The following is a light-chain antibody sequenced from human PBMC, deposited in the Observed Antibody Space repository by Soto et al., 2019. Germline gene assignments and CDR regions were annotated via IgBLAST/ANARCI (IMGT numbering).Light chain of an antibody. CDR2: GAS. V-gene: IGKV1-13*02. CDR3: QHFNSYPIT. Sequence: IQLTQSPSSLSASVGDRVTITCRASQGISSSLAWYQQKPGKPPKLLIYGASSLGSGVPSRFSGGGSGTDFTLTISSLQPEDFATYSCQHFNSYPITFGQGTRLEIK. CDR1: QGISSS. J-gene: IGKJ5*01.